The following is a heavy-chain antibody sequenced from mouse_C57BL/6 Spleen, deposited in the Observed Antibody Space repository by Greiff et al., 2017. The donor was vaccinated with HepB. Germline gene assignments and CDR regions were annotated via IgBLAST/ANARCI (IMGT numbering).Heavy chain of an antibody. D-gene: IGHD3-2*02. Sequence: QVQLKESGAELVRPGASVKLSCKASGYTFTDYYINWVKQRPGQGLEWIARIYPGSGNTYYNEKFKGKATLTAEKSSSTAYMQLSRLTSEDSAVYFCARSQATPYYFDYWGQGTTLTVSS. CDR2: IYPGSGNT. CDR1: GYTFTDYY. J-gene: IGHJ2*01. CDR3: ARSQATPYYFDY. V-gene: IGHV1-76*01.